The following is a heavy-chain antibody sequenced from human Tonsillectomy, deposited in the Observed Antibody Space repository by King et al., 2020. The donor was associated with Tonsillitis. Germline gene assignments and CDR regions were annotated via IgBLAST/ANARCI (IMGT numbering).Heavy chain of an antibody. V-gene: IGHV3-23*04. Sequence: VQLVESGGGLVQPGGSLRLSCAVSGFTFSSYAMSWVRQAPGKGLEWVSTISDSGVSTYYADAVKGRFTISRDNSKSTLYLQMNSLRAEDTAIYYCAKRDGYYWGQGTLVTVSS. J-gene: IGHJ4*02. CDR3: AKRDGYY. CDR2: ISDSGVST. CDR1: GFTFSSYA. D-gene: IGHD4-17*01.